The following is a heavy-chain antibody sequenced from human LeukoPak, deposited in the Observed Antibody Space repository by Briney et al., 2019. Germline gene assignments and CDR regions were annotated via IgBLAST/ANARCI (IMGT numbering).Heavy chain of an antibody. D-gene: IGHD2-15*01. J-gene: IGHJ5*02. CDR3: ASTVVVAATRSFDP. CDR2: IHYSGST. CDR1: GGSISSYY. Sequence: SETLSLTCTVSGGSISSYYWSWIRQPPGKGLEWIGYIHYSGSTNYNPSLKSRVTISVDTSKNQFSLKLSSVTAADTAVYYCASTVVVAATRSFDPWGQGTLVTVSS. V-gene: IGHV4-59*01.